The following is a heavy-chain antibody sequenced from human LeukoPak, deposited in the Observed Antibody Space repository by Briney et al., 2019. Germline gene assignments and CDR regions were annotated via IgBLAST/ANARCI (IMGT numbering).Heavy chain of an antibody. CDR3: AKDQGGDYVGLDY. V-gene: IGHV3-30*18. CDR2: ITDDGIKK. D-gene: IGHD4-17*01. CDR1: GFSGTFYG. Sequence: GRSLRLSCADSGFSGTFYGMHWVRQAPGKGLEWLVAITDDGIKKYYGDSVKGRFTISRDNSKNTLYLGMNSLRREDTAVYYCAKDQGGDYVGLDYWGQGTLVTVSS. J-gene: IGHJ4*02.